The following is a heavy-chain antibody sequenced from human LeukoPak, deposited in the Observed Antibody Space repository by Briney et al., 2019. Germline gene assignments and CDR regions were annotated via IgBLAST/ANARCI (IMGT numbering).Heavy chain of an antibody. Sequence: PSETLSLTCTVSAGSISSYYWTWIRQPPGKGLEWIGYIYYSGSTNYNPSLKSQVAISLDTSKNQFSLKVSSVTAADTAIYYCARGRPDFWTNFYTYFLDSWGQGTLVTVSS. D-gene: IGHD3/OR15-3a*01. CDR1: AGSISSYY. J-gene: IGHJ4*02. V-gene: IGHV4-59*01. CDR3: ARGRPDFWTNFYTYFLDS. CDR2: IYYSGST.